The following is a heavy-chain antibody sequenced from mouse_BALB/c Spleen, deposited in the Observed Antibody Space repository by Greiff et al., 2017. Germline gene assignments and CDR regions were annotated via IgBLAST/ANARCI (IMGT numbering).Heavy chain of an antibody. CDR2: ILPGSGST. J-gene: IGHJ4*01. Sequence: VQLVESGAELMKPGASVKISCKATGYTFSSYWIEWVKQRPGHGLEWIGEILPGSGSTNYNEKFKGKATFTADTSSNTAYMQLSSLTSEDSAVYYCARGGNYYGSREMDYWGQGTSVTVSS. CDR1: GYTFSSYW. CDR3: ARGGNYYGSREMDY. D-gene: IGHD1-1*01. V-gene: IGHV1-9*01.